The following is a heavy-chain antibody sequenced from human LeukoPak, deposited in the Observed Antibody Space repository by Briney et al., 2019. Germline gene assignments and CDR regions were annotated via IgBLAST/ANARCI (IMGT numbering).Heavy chain of an antibody. D-gene: IGHD6-19*01. Sequence: GASVKVSCKASGYTFTSYDINWVRQATGQGLEWMGWMSPNSGNTGYAQKFQGRVTMTRNTSISTAYMELSSLRSEDTAVYYCARIAVAGIFRSFSQRSRGGTFDYWGQGTLVTVSS. J-gene: IGHJ4*02. CDR1: GYTFTSYD. CDR2: MSPNSGNT. V-gene: IGHV1-8*01. CDR3: ARIAVAGIFRSFSQRSRGGTFDY.